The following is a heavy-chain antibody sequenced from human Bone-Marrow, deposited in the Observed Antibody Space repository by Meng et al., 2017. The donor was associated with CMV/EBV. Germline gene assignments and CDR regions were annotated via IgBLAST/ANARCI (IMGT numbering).Heavy chain of an antibody. J-gene: IGHJ4*02. D-gene: IGHD3-3*01. CDR2: IYWNDDK. CDR3: AHRGAYYDFWSGYPTQYYFDY. V-gene: IGHV2-5*01. CDR1: GFSLSTSGVG. Sequence: SGPTLVKPTQTLTLTCTFSGFSLSTSGVGVGWIRQPPGKALEWLALIYWNDDKRYSPSLKSRLTITKDTSKNQVVLTMTNMDPVDTATYYCAHRGAYYDFWSGYPTQYYFDYWGQGTLVTFSS.